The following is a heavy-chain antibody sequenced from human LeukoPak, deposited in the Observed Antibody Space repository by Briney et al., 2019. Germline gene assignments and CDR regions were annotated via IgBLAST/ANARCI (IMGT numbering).Heavy chain of an antibody. CDR2: ISSRSSII. CDR3: ARDPEGSGSEFDY. J-gene: IGHJ4*02. Sequence: GGSLRLSCAASGFTFSSYAMNWVRQAPGKGREWVSFISSRSSIIHHADSVKGRFTISRDNAKNSLYLQMNSLRDEDTAVSYCARDPEGSGSEFDYWGQGTLVTISS. D-gene: IGHD1-26*01. CDR1: GFTFSSYA. V-gene: IGHV3-48*02.